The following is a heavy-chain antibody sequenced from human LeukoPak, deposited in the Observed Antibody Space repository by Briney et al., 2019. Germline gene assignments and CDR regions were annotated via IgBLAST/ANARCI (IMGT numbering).Heavy chain of an antibody. CDR1: GGSINNYY. Sequence: PSETLSLTCTVSGGSINNYYWNWLRQTPGEGLEWIGYIYYGGSTNYNPSLKSRVTISVDTSKNQFSLKFSSVTAADTAVYYCARATHVLRYFDWFRGWAFDIWGQGTMVTVSS. D-gene: IGHD3-9*01. V-gene: IGHV4-59*01. J-gene: IGHJ3*02. CDR2: IYYGGST. CDR3: ARATHVLRYFDWFRGWAFDI.